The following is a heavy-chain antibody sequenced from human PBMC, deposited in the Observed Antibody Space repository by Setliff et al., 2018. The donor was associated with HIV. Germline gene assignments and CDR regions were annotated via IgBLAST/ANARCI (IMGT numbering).Heavy chain of an antibody. D-gene: IGHD6-13*01. J-gene: IGHJ4*02. V-gene: IGHV4-30-4*08. CDR1: GGSISSGDYY. Sequence: ASETLSLTCTVSGGSISSGDYYWSWIRQPPGKGLEWIGYIYYSGSTYYNPSLKSRVTISVDTSKNQFSLKLSSVTAADTAVYYCAREGPRYSTRIDYWGQGTLVTAPQ. CDR2: IYYSGST. CDR3: AREGPRYSTRIDY.